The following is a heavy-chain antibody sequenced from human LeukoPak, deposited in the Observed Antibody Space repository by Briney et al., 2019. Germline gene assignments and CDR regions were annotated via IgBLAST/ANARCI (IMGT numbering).Heavy chain of an antibody. Sequence: ASVKVSCKASGYTFSAYYIHWVRQAPGQGLEWMGWINPNSGGTSYAQKFQDRVTLTRDTSIRTAYMELSRLTSDDTAVYYCARHPNLDYWGQGTLVFVSS. V-gene: IGHV1-2*02. J-gene: IGHJ4*02. CDR2: INPNSGGT. CDR3: ARHPNLDY. CDR1: GYTFSAYY.